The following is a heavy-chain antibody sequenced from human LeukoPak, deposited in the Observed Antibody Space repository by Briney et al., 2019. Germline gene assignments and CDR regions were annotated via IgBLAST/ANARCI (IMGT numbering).Heavy chain of an antibody. D-gene: IGHD6-13*01. Sequence: GESPKISCKGSGYSFTSYWIGWVRQMPGKGLEWMGIIYPGDSDTRYSPSFQGQVTISADKSISTAYLQWSSLKASDTAMYYCARSMSGSSSWPAFDYWGQGTLVTVSS. CDR1: GYSFTSYW. J-gene: IGHJ4*02. V-gene: IGHV5-51*01. CDR2: IYPGDSDT. CDR3: ARSMSGSSSWPAFDY.